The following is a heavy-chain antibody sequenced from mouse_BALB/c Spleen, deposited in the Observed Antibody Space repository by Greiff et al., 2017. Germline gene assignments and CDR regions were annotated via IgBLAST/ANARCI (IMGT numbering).Heavy chain of an antibody. J-gene: IGHJ2*01. V-gene: IGHV1-4*01. CDR1: GFTFTSYW. CDR3: ATGPVSNSFDY. D-gene: IGHD1-1*01. Sequence: VQLQQSGAELATPGASVKMSCTASGFTFTSYWMHWVKQRPGQGLEWIGYINPSTGYTEYNQKFTDKATLTADKSSSTAYMQLSSLTSEDSAVYYCATGPVSNSFDYWGQGTTVTVSS. CDR2: INPSTGYT.